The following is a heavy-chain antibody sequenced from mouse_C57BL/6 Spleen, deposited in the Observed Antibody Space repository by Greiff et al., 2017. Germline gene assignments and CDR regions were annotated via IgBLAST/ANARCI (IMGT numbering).Heavy chain of an antibody. D-gene: IGHD3-3*01. CDR3: ARYQLTFFDY. CDR2: IDPSDSYT. V-gene: IGHV1-69*01. Sequence: QVQLQQSGAELVMPGASVKLSCKASGYTFTSYWMHWVKQRPGQGLEWIGEIDPSDSYTNYNQKFKGKSTLTVDKSSSTAYMQLSSLTSEDSAVYYCARYQLTFFDYWGQGTTLTVSS. J-gene: IGHJ2*01. CDR1: GYTFTSYW.